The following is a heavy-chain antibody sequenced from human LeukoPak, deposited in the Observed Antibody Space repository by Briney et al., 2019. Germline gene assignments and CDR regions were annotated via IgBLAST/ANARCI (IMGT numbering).Heavy chain of an antibody. D-gene: IGHD2-2*01. CDR2: ISTTGTT. CDR3: ARVLLPAAFGAFDI. J-gene: IGHJ3*02. CDR1: GGSISRNF. Sequence: SETLSLTCTVSGGSISRNFWSWIRQPAGKGLEYIGRISTTGTTNYNPSLKGRVTMSVDTSRNQFSLVASSVTAADTALYYCARVLLPAAFGAFDIWGQGTTVTVSS. V-gene: IGHV4-4*07.